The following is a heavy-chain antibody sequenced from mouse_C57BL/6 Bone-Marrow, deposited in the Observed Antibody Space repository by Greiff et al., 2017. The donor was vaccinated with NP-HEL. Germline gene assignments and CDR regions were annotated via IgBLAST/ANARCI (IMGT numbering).Heavy chain of an antibody. Sequence: QVHVKQSGAELARPGASVKLSCKASGYTFTSYGISWVKQRTGQGLEWIGEIYPRSGNTYYNEKFKGKATLTADKSSSTAYMELRSLTSEDSAVYFCARSDGYPWFAYWGQGTLVTVSA. V-gene: IGHV1-81*01. J-gene: IGHJ3*01. CDR1: GYTFTSYG. D-gene: IGHD2-3*01. CDR3: ARSDGYPWFAY. CDR2: IYPRSGNT.